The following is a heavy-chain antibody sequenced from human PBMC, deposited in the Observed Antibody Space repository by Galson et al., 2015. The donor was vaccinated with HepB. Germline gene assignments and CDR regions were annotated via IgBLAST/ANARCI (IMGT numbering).Heavy chain of an antibody. CDR3: ARVGGGSGYSSSWYGHYYYYYGMDV. CDR1: GYIFTSYA. CDR2: ITPYNGNT. Sequence: SVKVSCKASGYIFTSYAFSWVRQAPGQGLEWLGWITPYNGNTKYAQKFQGRVSMTIDTSTSTVYMELRSLSSDDTAVYYCARVGGGSGYSSSWYGHYYYYYGMDVWGQGTTVTVSS. V-gene: IGHV1-18*04. D-gene: IGHD6-13*01. J-gene: IGHJ6*02.